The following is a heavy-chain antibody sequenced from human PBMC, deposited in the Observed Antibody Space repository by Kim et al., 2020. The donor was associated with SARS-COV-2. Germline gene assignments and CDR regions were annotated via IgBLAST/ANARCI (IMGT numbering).Heavy chain of an antibody. CDR3: ASMFTLSGGIVDFDS. Sequence: SVKVSCKSSGDAFKACAISWVRQAPGEGLEWIGGIIPLYGTPNYAQRFRGRVTITADQSTETAYLGLSNLESADTAIYYCASMFTLSGGIVDFDSWGQGTPVTVTS. CDR1: GDAFKACA. D-gene: IGHD2-15*01. CDR2: IIPLYGTP. J-gene: IGHJ4*02. V-gene: IGHV1-69*13.